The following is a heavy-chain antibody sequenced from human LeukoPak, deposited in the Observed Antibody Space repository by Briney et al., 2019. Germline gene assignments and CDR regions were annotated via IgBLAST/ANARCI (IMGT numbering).Heavy chain of an antibody. V-gene: IGHV1-46*01. CDR2: INPSGGST. D-gene: IGHD5-12*01. CDR3: ARESRYVSGYGHSDNAFDI. Sequence: ASVKVSCKASGYTFTSYYMHWVRQAPGQGLEWMGIINPSGGSTSYAQKFQGRVTMTRDTSTSTVYMELSSLRSEDTAVYYCARESRYVSGYGHSDNAFDIWGQGTTVTVSS. CDR1: GYTFTSYY. J-gene: IGHJ3*02.